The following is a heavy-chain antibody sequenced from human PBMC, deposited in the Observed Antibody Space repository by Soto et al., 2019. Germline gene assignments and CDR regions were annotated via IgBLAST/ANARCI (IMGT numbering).Heavy chain of an antibody. CDR2: IYHSGST. CDR3: AKNWNWGSLVH. D-gene: IGHD7-27*01. Sequence: SETLSLTCAVSGGSISSGGYSWSWIRQPPGKGLEWIGYIYHSGSTYYNPSLKSRVTISVDTPKNQFSLKLSSVTAADTAVYYCAKNWNWGSLVHWGQGTLVTVSS. J-gene: IGHJ4*02. CDR1: GGSISSGGYS. V-gene: IGHV4-30-2*01.